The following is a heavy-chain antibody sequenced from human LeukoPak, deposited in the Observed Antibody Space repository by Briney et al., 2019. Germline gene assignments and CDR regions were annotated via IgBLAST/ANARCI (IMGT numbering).Heavy chain of an antibody. V-gene: IGHV3-7*01. CDR1: GFTFSSYW. J-gene: IGHJ4*02. D-gene: IGHD3-3*01. CDR3: ARSEYHFWSTYPFDY. Sequence: GGSLRLSCAASGFTFSSYWMTWVRQALGKGLEWVANIKQDGSEKYYVDSVKGRFTISRDNAKNSLFLQMNTLRAEDTAVYYCARSEYHFWSTYPFDYWGQGTLVTVSS. CDR2: IKQDGSEK.